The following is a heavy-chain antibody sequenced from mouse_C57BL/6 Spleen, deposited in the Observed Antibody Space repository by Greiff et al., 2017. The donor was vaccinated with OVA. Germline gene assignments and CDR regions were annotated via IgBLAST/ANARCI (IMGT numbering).Heavy chain of an antibody. CDR3: ARGTTVYYFDY. D-gene: IGHD1-1*01. V-gene: IGHV3-1*01. CDR1: GYSITSGYD. Sequence: VQLKQSGPGMVTPSQSLSLTCTVTGYSITSGYDWHWIRHFPGNKLEWMGYISYSGSTNYNPSLKSRISITHDTSKNHFFLKLNSVTTEDTATYYCARGTTVYYFDYWGQGTTLTVSS. J-gene: IGHJ2*01. CDR2: ISYSGST.